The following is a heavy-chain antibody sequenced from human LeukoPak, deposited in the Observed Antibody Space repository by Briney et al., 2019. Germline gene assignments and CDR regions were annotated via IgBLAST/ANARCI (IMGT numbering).Heavy chain of an antibody. V-gene: IGHV1-69*04. CDR2: IIPILGIA. J-gene: IGHJ6*02. D-gene: IGHD3-10*01. Sequence: SVKVSCKASGGTFSSYAISWVRQAPGQGLEWMGRIIPILGIANYAQKFQGRVTITADKSTSTAYMELSSLRSEDTAVYYCARDRDYYGSGSYYSGEYYYGMDVWGQGTTVTVSS. CDR3: ARDRDYYGSGSYYSGEYYYGMDV. CDR1: GGTFSSYA.